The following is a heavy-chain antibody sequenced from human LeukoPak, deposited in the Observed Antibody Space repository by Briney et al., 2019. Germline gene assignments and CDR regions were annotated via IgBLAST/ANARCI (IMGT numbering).Heavy chain of an antibody. CDR1: GFTFSTYA. D-gene: IGHD6-19*01. V-gene: IGHV3-23*01. J-gene: IGHJ4*02. CDR3: AKDHLPGIVVADRDY. CDR2: ISGSGGTT. Sequence: GGSLRLSCAASGFTFSTYAMTWVRQAPGKGLEWVSAISGSGGTTYYTDSVKGRFTISRDNSKNTLYLQINSLRAEDTATYYCAKDHLPGIVVADRDYWGQGTLVTVSS.